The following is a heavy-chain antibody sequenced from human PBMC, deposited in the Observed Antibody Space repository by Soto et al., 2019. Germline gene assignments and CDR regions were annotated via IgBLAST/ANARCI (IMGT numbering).Heavy chain of an antibody. Sequence: GASVKVSWKASRFTFTSSAVHWVRQAREQRLEWIGWIVVGSGNTNYAQKFQERVTITRDMSTSTAYMELSSLRSEDTAVYYCAADHRIVAAAGTWGPDYWGQGTLVTVSS. V-gene: IGHV1-58*01. CDR1: RFTFTSSA. D-gene: IGHD6-13*01. J-gene: IGHJ4*02. CDR3: AADHRIVAAAGTWGPDY. CDR2: IVVGSGNT.